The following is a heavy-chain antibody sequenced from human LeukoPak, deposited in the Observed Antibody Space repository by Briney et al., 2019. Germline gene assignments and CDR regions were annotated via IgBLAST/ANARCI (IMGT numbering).Heavy chain of an antibody. V-gene: IGHV4-4*07. CDR2: IHTSGST. Sequence: SETLSLTCTVSGGSISSYYWFWIRQPAGKGLEWIGRIHTSGSTNYNPSLKSRVTMSIDTSKNQFSLKLSSVTAADTAVYYCARDNASTVFGFDYWGQGTLVTVSS. J-gene: IGHJ4*02. CDR3: ARDNASTVFGFDY. D-gene: IGHD3-3*01. CDR1: GGSISSYY.